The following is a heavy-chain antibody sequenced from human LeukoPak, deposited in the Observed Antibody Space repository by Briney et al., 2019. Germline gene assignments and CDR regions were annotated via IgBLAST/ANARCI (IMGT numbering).Heavy chain of an antibody. CDR1: GFTFDDYA. D-gene: IGHD3-3*01. CDR3: AKGGHDFWSGYIFDY. CDR2: ISGDGGST. J-gene: IGHJ4*02. Sequence: PGGSLRLSCAASGFTFDDYAMHWVRQAPGKGLEWVSLISGDGGSTYYADSVKGRFTISRDNSKNSLYLQMDSLRTEDTALYYCAKGGHDFWSGYIFDYWGQGTLVTVSS. V-gene: IGHV3-43*02.